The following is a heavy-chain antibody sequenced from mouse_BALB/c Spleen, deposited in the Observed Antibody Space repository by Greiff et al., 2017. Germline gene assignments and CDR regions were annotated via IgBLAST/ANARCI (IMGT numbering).Heavy chain of an antibody. Sequence: VQLQQSGAELVKPGASVKLSCTASGFNIKDTYMHWVKQRPEQGLEWIGRIGPANGNTKYDPKFQGKATITADTSSNTAYLQLSSLTSEDTAVYYCARGLGYYAMDYWGQGTSVTVSS. CDR3: ARGLGYYAMDY. J-gene: IGHJ4*01. V-gene: IGHV14-3*02. CDR1: GFNIKDTY. CDR2: IGPANGNT.